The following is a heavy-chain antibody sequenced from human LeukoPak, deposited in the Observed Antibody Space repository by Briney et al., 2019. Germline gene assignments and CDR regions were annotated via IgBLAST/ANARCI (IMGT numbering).Heavy chain of an antibody. D-gene: IGHD4-23*01. CDR1: GGSFSGYY. CDR3: ARRPIRGYYFDY. Sequence: SETLSLTCAVYGGSFSGYYWSWIRQPPGKGLEWIGEINHSGSTNYNPSLKSRVTISVDTSKNQFSLKLSSVTAADTAVYYCARRPIRGYYFDYWGQGTLVTASS. CDR2: INHSGST. V-gene: IGHV4-34*01. J-gene: IGHJ4*02.